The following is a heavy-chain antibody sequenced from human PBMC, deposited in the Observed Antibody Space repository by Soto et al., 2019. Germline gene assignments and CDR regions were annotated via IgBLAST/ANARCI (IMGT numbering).Heavy chain of an antibody. CDR1: GFTVSSNY. D-gene: IGHD3-16*02. CDR3: ASGSVYRPEYYYYYGMDV. Sequence: GGSLRLSCAASGFTVSSNYMSWVRQAPGKGLEWVSVIYSGGSTYYADSVKGRFTISRDNSKNTLYLQMNSLRAEDTAVYYCASGSVYRPEYYYYYGMDVWGQGTTVTVSS. V-gene: IGHV3-53*01. CDR2: IYSGGST. J-gene: IGHJ6*02.